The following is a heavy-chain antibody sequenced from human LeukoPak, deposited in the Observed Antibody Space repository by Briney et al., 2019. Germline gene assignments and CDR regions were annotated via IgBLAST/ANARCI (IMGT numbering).Heavy chain of an antibody. J-gene: IGHJ3*02. CDR3: ARAAVVPAASRIFGVVTGGAFDM. CDR2: IYYSRST. Sequence: PSETLSLTCTVSGGSISSYYWSWIRQPPGKGLEWIGYIYYSRSTNYNPSLKSRVTISVDTSKNQFSLKLSSVTAADTAVYYCARAAVVPAASRIFGVVTGGAFDMWGQGTMVTVSS. CDR1: GGSISSYY. D-gene: IGHD2-2*01. V-gene: IGHV4-59*01.